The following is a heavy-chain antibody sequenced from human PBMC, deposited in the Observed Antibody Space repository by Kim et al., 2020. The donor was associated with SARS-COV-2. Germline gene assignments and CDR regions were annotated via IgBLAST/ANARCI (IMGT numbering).Heavy chain of an antibody. V-gene: IGHV3-33*01. Sequence: GGSLRLSCAASGFTFSSYGMHWVRQAPGKGLEWVAVIWYDGSNKYYADSVKGRFTISRDNSKNTLYLQMNSLRAEDTAVYYCARKGVRGAQPQGGTNRRRNYHYYYGMDVWGQGTTVTVSS. J-gene: IGHJ6*02. CDR1: GFTFSSYG. CDR2: IWYDGSNK. D-gene: IGHD3-10*01. CDR3: ARKGVRGAQPQGGTNRRRNYHYYYGMDV.